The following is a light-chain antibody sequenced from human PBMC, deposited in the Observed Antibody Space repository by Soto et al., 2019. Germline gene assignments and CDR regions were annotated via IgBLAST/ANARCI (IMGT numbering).Light chain of an antibody. CDR2: AAS. J-gene: IGKJ5*01. CDR3: QQVNSYPIT. V-gene: IGKV1-9*01. Sequence: DIQLTQSPSFLSASVGDRVTITCRASQGISNYLAWYQKKAGRAPKLLIYAASTLQSGVPSRFSGSGSGTEFTLTISSLQPEDFATYYCQQVNSYPITFGQGTRLEIK. CDR1: QGISNY.